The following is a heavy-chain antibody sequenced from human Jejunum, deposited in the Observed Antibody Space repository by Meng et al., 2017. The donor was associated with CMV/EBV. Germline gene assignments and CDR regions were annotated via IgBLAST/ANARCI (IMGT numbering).Heavy chain of an antibody. CDR1: GYSFTSYG. V-gene: IGHV1-18*01. CDR2: ISAYNGNT. J-gene: IGHJ6*02. Sequence: GYSFTSYGVGWVRQAPGQALEWAGWISAYNGNTNYAQKFQGRVTMTTDTSTGTAYMELRSLKVDDTAVYYCARGQYYQYYYGLDVWGLGTTVTVSS. CDR3: ARGQYYQYYYGLDV. D-gene: IGHD3-16*01.